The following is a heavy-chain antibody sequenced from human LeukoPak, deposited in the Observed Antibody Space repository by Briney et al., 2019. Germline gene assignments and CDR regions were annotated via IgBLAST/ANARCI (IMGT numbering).Heavy chain of an antibody. D-gene: IGHD6-19*01. Sequence: SETLSLTCTVSGGSISSGDYYWSWIRQPPGKGLEWIGYIYYSGSPYYNPSLKSRVTISVDTSKNQFSLKLSSVTAADTAVYYCARGLYSSGWYGWAFDIWGRGTMVTVSS. CDR2: IYYSGSP. J-gene: IGHJ3*02. V-gene: IGHV4-30-4*08. CDR1: GGSISSGDYY. CDR3: ARGLYSSGWYGWAFDI.